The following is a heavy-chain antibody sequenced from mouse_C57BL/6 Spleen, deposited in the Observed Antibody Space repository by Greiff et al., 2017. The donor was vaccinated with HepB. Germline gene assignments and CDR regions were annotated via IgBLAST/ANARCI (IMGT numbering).Heavy chain of an antibody. V-gene: IGHV1-50*01. CDR1: GYTFTSYW. CDR2: IDPSDSYT. J-gene: IGHJ3*01. D-gene: IGHD2-1*01. CDR3: ARLGNYGNPAWFAY. Sequence: QVQLQQSGAELVKPGASVKLSCKASGYTFTSYWMQWVKQRPGQGLEWIGEIDPSDSYTNYNQKFKGKATLTVDTSSSTAYMQLSSLTSEDSAVYYCARLGNYGNPAWFAYWGQGTLVTVSA.